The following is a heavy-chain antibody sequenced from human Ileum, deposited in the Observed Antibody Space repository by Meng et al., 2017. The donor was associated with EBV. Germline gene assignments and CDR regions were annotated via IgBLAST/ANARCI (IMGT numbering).Heavy chain of an antibody. Sequence: QVHLQNGGAGLLSPSGTLSLACAGYAGSFSGYALSWIRQPPGKGREWIGEINHIGSTNSNPSLKSLVTISVDTSKNQFSLKLRSVTAADTAVYYCARGRSQGRGGLVHWGQGTLVTVSS. D-gene: IGHD3-10*01. CDR1: AGSFSGYA. CDR3: ARGRSQGRGGLVH. CDR2: INHIGST. V-gene: IGHV4-34*01. J-gene: IGHJ4*02.